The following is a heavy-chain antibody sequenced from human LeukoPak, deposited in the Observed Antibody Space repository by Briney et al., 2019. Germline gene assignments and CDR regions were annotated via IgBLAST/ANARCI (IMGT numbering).Heavy chain of an antibody. Sequence: GGSLRLSCAASGFTFSGSAMHWVRQASGKGLGWVGRIRSKAHSYATAYAASVKGRFTISRDDSKNTAYLQMNSLKTEDTAVYYCAAKGGSNYYYMDVWGKGTAVTVSS. J-gene: IGHJ6*03. D-gene: IGHD6-25*01. CDR1: GFTFSGSA. V-gene: IGHV3-73*01. CDR3: AAKGGSNYYYMDV. CDR2: IRSKAHSYAT.